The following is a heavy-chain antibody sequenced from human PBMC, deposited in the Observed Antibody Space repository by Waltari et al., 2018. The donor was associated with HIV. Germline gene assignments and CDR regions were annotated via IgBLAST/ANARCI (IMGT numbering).Heavy chain of an antibody. D-gene: IGHD3-22*01. CDR2: VKEDGTEE. CDR1: GFNFGNYW. CDR3: TRGAIYSSGPFDAFDV. V-gene: IGHV3-7*03. Sequence: VESGGGVAQPGESRKLSCRGSGFNFGNYWVSWVRQPTGKGMEWLANVKEDGTEEYYLESMKGRFTIYRENDKSTMYLQMDNLRVDDTAMYHCTRGAIYSSGPFDAFDVWGPGTSVVVSS. J-gene: IGHJ3*01.